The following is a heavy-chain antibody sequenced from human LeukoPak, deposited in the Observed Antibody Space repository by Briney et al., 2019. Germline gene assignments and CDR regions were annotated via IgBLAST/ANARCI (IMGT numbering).Heavy chain of an antibody. V-gene: IGHV3-9*01. CDR2: ISWNSGSI. CDR3: AKVWRFGIFDY. D-gene: IGHD3-10*01. CDR1: GGSISSYY. J-gene: IGHJ4*02. Sequence: LSLTCTVSGGSISSYYWSWVRHAPGKGLEWVSGISWNSGSIGYADSVKGRFTISRDNAKNSLYLQMNSLRAEDTALYYCAKVWRFGIFDYWGQGTLVTVSS.